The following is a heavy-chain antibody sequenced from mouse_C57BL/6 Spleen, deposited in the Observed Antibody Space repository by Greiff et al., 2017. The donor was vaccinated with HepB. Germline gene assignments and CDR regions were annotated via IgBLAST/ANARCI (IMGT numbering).Heavy chain of an antibody. CDR1: GFTFSDYG. CDR3: ARDGVWDYYAMDY. V-gene: IGHV5-17*01. J-gene: IGHJ4*01. CDR2: ISSGSSTI. Sequence: EVKVVESGGGLVKPGGSLKLSCAASGFTFSDYGMHWVRQAPEKGLEWVAYISSGSSTIYYADTVKGRFTISRDNAKNTLFLQMTSLRSEDTAMYNCARDGVWDYYAMDYWGQGTSVTVSS. D-gene: IGHD2-10*02.